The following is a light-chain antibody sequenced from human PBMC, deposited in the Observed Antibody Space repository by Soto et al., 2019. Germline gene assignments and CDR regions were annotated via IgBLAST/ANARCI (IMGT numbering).Light chain of an antibody. J-gene: IGKJ1*01. CDR3: QHTYRTPWT. CDR2: GAS. V-gene: IGKV3-15*01. CDR1: RNVGSK. Sequence: EIVMTQSPATLSVSTGARATLSCRASRNVGSKLAWYMQKPGQSPRLLISGASTRAADFPSRFSGSGSGTDFTLTISSVQPEDFATYFCQHTYRTPWTFGQGTKVNIK.